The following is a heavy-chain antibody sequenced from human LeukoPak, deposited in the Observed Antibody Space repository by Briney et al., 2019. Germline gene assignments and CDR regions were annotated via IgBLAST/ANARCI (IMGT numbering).Heavy chain of an antibody. V-gene: IGHV3-11*04. CDR3: ARVRSHLVVVPAAIDYFDY. J-gene: IGHJ4*02. CDR2: ISSSGTNI. CDR1: GFTFSDYY. D-gene: IGHD2-2*01. Sequence: GGSLRLSCAASGFTFSDYYMSWIRQAPGKGLEWVSYISSSGTNIYYADSVKGRFTISRDNAKNSLYLQMNSLRAEDTAVYYCARVRSHLVVVPAAIDYFDYWGQGTLVTVSS.